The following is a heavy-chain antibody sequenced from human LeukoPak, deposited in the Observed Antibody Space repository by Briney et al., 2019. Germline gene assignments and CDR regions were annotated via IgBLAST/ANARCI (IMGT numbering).Heavy chain of an antibody. V-gene: IGHV4-4*07. J-gene: IGHJ6*02. CDR1: GGSISSYY. CDR2: IYTSGST. Sequence: SGTLSLTCTVSGGSISSYYWSWIRQPAGKGLEWIGRIYTSGSTNYNPSLKSRVTMSVDTSKNQFSLKLSSVTAADTAVYYCARDGPLRSYYYGMDVWGQGTTVTVSS. D-gene: IGHD3-3*01. CDR3: ARDGPLRSYYYGMDV.